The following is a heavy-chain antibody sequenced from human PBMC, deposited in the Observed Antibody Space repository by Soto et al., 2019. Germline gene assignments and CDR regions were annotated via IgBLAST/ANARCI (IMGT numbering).Heavy chain of an antibody. V-gene: IGHV3-30-3*01. Sequence: QTGGSLRLSCAASGFTFSSYAMHWVRQAPGKGLEWVAVISYDGSNKYYADSVKGRFTISRDNSKSTLYLQMNSLRAEDTAVYYCAREQQLVLADQKSYYYYYYGMDVWGQGTTVTVSS. J-gene: IGHJ6*02. CDR2: ISYDGSNK. CDR1: GFTFSSYA. CDR3: AREQQLVLADQKSYYYYYYGMDV. D-gene: IGHD6-13*01.